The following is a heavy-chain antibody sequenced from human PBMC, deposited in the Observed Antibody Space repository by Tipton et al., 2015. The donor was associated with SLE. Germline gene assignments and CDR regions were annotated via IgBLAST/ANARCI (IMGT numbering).Heavy chain of an antibody. V-gene: IGHV4-4*08. D-gene: IGHD6-13*01. CDR2: IYTSGST. Sequence: TLSLTCTVSGGSLSSYYRSWIRQPPGQGLEWIGYIYTSGSTNYNPSLKSRVTISVDTSKNQFSLKLSSVTAADTAVYYCARGAAAVRDYFDYWGQGTLVNGSS. J-gene: IGHJ4*02. CDR3: ARGAAAVRDYFDY. CDR1: GGSLSSYY.